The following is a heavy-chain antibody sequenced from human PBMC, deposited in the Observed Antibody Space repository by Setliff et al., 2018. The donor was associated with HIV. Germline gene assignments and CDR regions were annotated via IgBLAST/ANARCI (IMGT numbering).Heavy chain of an antibody. Sequence: SETLSLTCTIFGDSISSSYYSWSWIRQSPGKGLEWIGHVYYSGTTKYNPSLQSRVSMSVDTSKNQVSVRLQSLSAADTAVYYCARDVTFITHDALDLWGQGIMVTVSS. V-gene: IGHV4-61*01. J-gene: IGHJ3*01. D-gene: IGHD3-22*01. CDR1: GDSISSSYYS. CDR3: ARDVTFITHDALDL. CDR2: VYYSGTT.